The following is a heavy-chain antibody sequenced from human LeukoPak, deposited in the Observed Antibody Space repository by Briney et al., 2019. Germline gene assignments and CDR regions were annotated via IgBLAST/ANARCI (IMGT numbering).Heavy chain of an antibody. CDR1: GGSISSYY. CDR3: ARLGIGYEVDGIDI. J-gene: IGHJ3*02. V-gene: IGHV4-59*01. D-gene: IGHD3-22*01. Sequence: SETLSLTCTVSGGSISSYYWSWIRHFPGKGLEWIGYIYYSGSTNYNPSLKSRVTISVDTSKNQFSLKLSSVTAADTAVYYCARLGIGYEVDGIDIWGQGTMVTVSS. CDR2: IYYSGST.